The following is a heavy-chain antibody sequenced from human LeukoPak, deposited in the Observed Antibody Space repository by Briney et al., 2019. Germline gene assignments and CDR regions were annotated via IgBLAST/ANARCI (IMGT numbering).Heavy chain of an antibody. J-gene: IGHJ5*02. CDR3: ASGRKWFDP. CDR2: INHSGST. D-gene: IGHD1-14*01. Sequence: SETLSLTCGVYGGSFSGYYWSWIRQPPGKGLEWIGEINHSGSTNYNPSLKSRVTISVDTSKNQFSLKLSSVTAADTAVYYCASGRKWFDPWGQGTLVTVSS. CDR1: GGSFSGYY. V-gene: IGHV4-34*01.